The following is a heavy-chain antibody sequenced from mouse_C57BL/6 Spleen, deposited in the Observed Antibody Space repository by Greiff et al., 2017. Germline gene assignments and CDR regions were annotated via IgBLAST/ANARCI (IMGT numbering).Heavy chain of an antibody. CDR3: TAWAYAMDY. V-gene: IGHV6-3*01. Sequence: EVKLQESGGGLVQPGGSMKLSCVASGFTFSNYWMNWVRQSPEKGLEWVAQIRLKSDNYATHYAESVKGRFTISRDDSKSSVYLQMNNLRAEDTGIYYCTAWAYAMDYWGQGTSVTVSS. D-gene: IGHD4-1*01. CDR1: GFTFSNYW. CDR2: IRLKSDNYAT. J-gene: IGHJ4*01.